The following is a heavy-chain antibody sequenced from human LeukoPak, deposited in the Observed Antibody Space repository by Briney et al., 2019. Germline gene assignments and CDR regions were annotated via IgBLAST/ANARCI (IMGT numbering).Heavy chain of an antibody. V-gene: IGHV4-31*03. Sequence: PSETLSLTCTVSGGSISSGGYYWSWIRQHPGKGLEWIGYIYYSGSTYYNPSLKSRVTISVDTSKNQFSLKLSSVTAADTAVYYCARAYADQTDYFDYWGQGTLVTVSS. CDR2: IYYSGST. J-gene: IGHJ4*02. D-gene: IGHD4-17*01. CDR3: ARAYADQTDYFDY. CDR1: GGSISSGGYY.